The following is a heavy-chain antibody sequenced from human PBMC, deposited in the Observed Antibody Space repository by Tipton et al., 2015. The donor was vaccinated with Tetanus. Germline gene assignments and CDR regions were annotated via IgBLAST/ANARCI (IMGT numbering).Heavy chain of an antibody. J-gene: IGHJ4*02. CDR2: IYPGDSDS. CDR3: ARAHCSDGVCNFDF. CDR1: GYIFTNYW. V-gene: IGHV5-51*01. D-gene: IGHD2-15*01. Sequence: QLVQSGGEVKKPGESLKISCKGSGYIFTNYWIGWVRQKPGKGLEWMRIIYPGDSDSRYSPSFQGQVTISVDKSINTAYLQWSSLKASDTSMFSCARAHCSDGVCNFDFWGQGALVTVAS.